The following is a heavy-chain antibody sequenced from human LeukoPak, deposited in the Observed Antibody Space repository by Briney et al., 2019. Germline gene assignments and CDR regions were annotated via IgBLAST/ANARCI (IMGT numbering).Heavy chain of an antibody. J-gene: IGHJ6*02. D-gene: IGHD3-3*01. CDR2: ISVYNGKT. CDR3: ARDGARITILYGMDV. Sequence: ASVKVSCKASGYAFSSYGFSWVRQAPGQGLEWMGWISVYNGKTNLAEKFQGGVTMTTDTPTSTAYMELRSLRSDDTAVYYCARDGARITILYGMDVWGLGTTATVSS. CDR1: GYAFSSYG. V-gene: IGHV1-18*01.